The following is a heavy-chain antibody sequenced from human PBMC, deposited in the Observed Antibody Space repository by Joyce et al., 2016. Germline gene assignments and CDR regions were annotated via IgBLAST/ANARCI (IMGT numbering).Heavy chain of an antibody. J-gene: IGHJ6*02. Sequence: EVKVSDSGGGLVQPGESLRLSCSVSGLTFRSFAMGWVRQAPGKGLEWVASITGSGRAVFPADSVKGRFTISRDNPKSTLYLHMNSLRAEDTAVYYCAKHKGAGTYQNYAMDVWGQGTTVTVSS. CDR3: AKHKGAGTYQNYAMDV. CDR1: GLTFRSFA. V-gene: IGHV3-23*01. D-gene: IGHD1-7*01. CDR2: ITGSGRAV.